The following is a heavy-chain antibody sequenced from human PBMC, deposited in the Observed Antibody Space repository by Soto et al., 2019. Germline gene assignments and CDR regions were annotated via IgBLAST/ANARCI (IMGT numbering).Heavy chain of an antibody. CDR1: GGSISSGGYY. V-gene: IGHV4-31*03. CDR3: ARDGDGSGYYLDY. CDR2: IYYSGST. D-gene: IGHD3-22*01. J-gene: IGHJ4*02. Sequence: QVQVQESGPGLVKPSQTLSLTSTVSGGSISSGGYYWSWIRQHPGKGLEWIGYIYYSGSTYYNPSLKSRVTISVDTSKNQFSLNLTSVTAADTAVYYCARDGDGSGYYLDYWGQGTLVTVSS.